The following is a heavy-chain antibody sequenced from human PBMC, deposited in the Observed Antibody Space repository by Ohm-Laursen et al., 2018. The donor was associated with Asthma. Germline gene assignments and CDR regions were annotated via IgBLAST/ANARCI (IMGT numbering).Heavy chain of an antibody. CDR3: AHRRGGAVPGIFDY. V-gene: IGHV2-5*01. CDR2: IYWNDDK. CDR1: GFSLSTGGVG. J-gene: IGHJ4*02. D-gene: IGHD3-10*01. Sequence: TTQTLTLTCTFSGFSLSTGGVGVNWIRQPPGKALEWLAVIYWNDDKRYSPSLKSRLTITKDTSKNQVVLTMTNLDPADTATYYCAHRRGGAVPGIFDYWGQGSLVTVSS.